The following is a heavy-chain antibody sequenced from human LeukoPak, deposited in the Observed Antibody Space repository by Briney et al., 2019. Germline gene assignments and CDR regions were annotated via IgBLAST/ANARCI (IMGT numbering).Heavy chain of an antibody. CDR2: ISSSSSYI. V-gene: IGHV3-21*01. D-gene: IGHD5-18*01. J-gene: IGHJ6*02. CDR3: ARDLVDTAMDPLYYYGMDV. CDR1: GFTVSGNE. Sequence: GGSLRLSCAASGFTVSGNEMSWVRQAPGRGLEWVSSISSSSSYIYYADSVKGRFTISRDNAKNSLYLQMNSLRAEDTAVYYCARDLVDTAMDPLYYYGMDVWGQGTTVTVSS.